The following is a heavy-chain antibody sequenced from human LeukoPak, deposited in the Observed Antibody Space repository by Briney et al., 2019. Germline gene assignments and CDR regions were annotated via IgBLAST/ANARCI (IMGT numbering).Heavy chain of an antibody. CDR2: INHSGST. CDR1: GGSFSGYY. Sequence: PSETLSLTCAVYGGSFSGYYWSWIRQPPGKGLEWIGEINHSGSTNYNPSLKSRVTISVDTSKNQFSLKLSSVTAADPAVYYCARVQYSSSSRDYWGQGTLVTVSS. J-gene: IGHJ4*02. D-gene: IGHD6-6*01. V-gene: IGHV4-34*01. CDR3: ARVQYSSSSRDY.